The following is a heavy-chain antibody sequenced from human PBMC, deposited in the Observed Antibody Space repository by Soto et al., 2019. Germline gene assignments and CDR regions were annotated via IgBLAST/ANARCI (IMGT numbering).Heavy chain of an antibody. J-gene: IGHJ4*02. V-gene: IGHV3-21*01. CDR1: GFTFSSYS. Sequence: EVQLVDSGGGLVKPGGSLRLSCAASGFTFSSYSMNWVRQAPGKGLEWVSSISSSSSYIYYADSVKGRFTISRDNAKNSLYLQMNSLRAEDTAVYYCARDHYDSSGYYSPFDYWGQGTLVTVSS. CDR3: ARDHYDSSGYYSPFDY. CDR2: ISSSSSYI. D-gene: IGHD3-22*01.